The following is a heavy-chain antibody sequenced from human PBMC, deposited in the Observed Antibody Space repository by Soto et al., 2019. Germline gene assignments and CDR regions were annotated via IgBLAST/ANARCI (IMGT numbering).Heavy chain of an antibody. CDR3: ATGTSASGQLDY. CDR1: GGTFSSYS. CDR2: IIPILDIV. Sequence: QVRLVQSGAEVKKPGSSVKVSCKASGGTFSSYSINWVRQAPGQGLEWMGRIIPILDIVNYAQKFQGRVTITADKSTGTAYTELNSLRSDDTAVYYRATGTSASGQLDYWGQGTLVTVSS. D-gene: IGHD6-13*01. J-gene: IGHJ4*02. V-gene: IGHV1-69*02.